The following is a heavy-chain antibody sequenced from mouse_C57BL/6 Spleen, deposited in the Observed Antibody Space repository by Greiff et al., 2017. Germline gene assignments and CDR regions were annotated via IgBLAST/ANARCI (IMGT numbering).Heavy chain of an antibody. CDR3: ATRRTSMITTLFDY. CDR1: GYTFTSYW. D-gene: IGHD2-4*01. CDR2: IYPGSGST. V-gene: IGHV1-55*01. J-gene: IGHJ2*01. Sequence: QVQLQQPGAELVKPGASVKMSCKASGYTFTSYWITWVKQRPGQGLEWIGDIYPGSGSTNYNEKFKSKATLTVDTSSSTAYMQLSSLTSEYSAVYYCATRRTSMITTLFDYWGQGTTLTVSS.